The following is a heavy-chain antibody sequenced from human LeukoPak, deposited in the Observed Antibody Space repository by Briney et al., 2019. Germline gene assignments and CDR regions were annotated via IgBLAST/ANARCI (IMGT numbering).Heavy chain of an antibody. CDR1: GSTFDDYA. J-gene: IGHJ3*02. D-gene: IGHD2-15*01. Sequence: GGSLRLSFAASGSTFDDYAMHWVRQAPGKGLEWVSGISWNSGSIGYADSVKGRFTISRDNFNNALYLQMNSLRADDTAVYYCARGTSLGYCYDASCYGAFDIWGQGTMVTVSS. V-gene: IGHV3-9*01. CDR3: ARGTSLGYCYDASCYGAFDI. CDR2: ISWNSGSI.